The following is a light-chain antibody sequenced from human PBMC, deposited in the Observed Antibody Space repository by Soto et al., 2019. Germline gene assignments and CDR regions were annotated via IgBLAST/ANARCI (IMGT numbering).Light chain of an antibody. J-gene: IGKJ4*01. CDR3: QQANSFPLT. CDR1: QDINNW. V-gene: IGKV1D-12*01. Sequence: DIQMTQSPSSVSASVGDRVTITCRASQDINNWLAWYQQKPGKAPKLLIYTTSSLQSGVPSRFSGSGSGTDFTLTISSLQPEDFATYYCQQANSFPLTFSGGTKVEIK. CDR2: TTS.